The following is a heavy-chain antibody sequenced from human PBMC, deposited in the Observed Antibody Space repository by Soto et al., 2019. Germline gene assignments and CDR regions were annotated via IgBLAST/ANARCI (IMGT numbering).Heavy chain of an antibody. V-gene: IGHV4-61*01. J-gene: IGHJ6*02. CDR1: GDSVTSVSDY. D-gene: IGHD3-10*01. Sequence: QVQLQESGPGLVKPSETLSLTCTVSGDSVTSVSDYWSWIRQPPGKGLEWIGYIYYSGSANDNPSLGSRVTISIDTATNQVSLKRTSVTAADTAVYYCARGVGFGYYYYHMDLWGQGTTVTVSS. CDR3: ARGVGFGYYYYHMDL. CDR2: IYYSGSA.